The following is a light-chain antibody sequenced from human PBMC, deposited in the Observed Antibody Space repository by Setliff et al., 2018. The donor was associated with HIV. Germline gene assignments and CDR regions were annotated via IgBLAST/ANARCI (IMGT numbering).Light chain of an antibody. Sequence: QSALAQPASVSGSPGQSITISCTGTSRDVGGYNYVSWYQQHPGKAPKLIIYEVRNRPSGVSNRFSGSKSGNTASLTISGLQAEDEADYYCSSYAISNTLHFGTGTKGTVL. CDR2: EVR. CDR1: SRDVGGYNY. J-gene: IGLJ1*01. V-gene: IGLV2-14*01. CDR3: SSYAISNTLH.